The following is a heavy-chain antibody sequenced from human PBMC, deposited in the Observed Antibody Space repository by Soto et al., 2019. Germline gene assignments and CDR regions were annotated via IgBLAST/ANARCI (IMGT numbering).Heavy chain of an antibody. D-gene: IGHD1-20*01. CDR3: ARYKSNYYYGMDV. CDR1: GGSISSGNYY. J-gene: IGHJ6*02. Sequence: SETLSLTCTVSGGSISSGNYYWSWIRQPPGKGLEWIGYIYYSGITNYNPSLKSRVTISVDTSKNQFSLKLSSVTAADTAVYYCARYKSNYYYGMDVWGQGTTVTVSS. CDR2: IYYSGIT. V-gene: IGHV4-61*01.